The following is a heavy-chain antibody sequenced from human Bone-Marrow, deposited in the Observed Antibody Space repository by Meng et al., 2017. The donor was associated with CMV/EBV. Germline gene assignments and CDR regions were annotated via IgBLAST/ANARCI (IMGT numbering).Heavy chain of an antibody. V-gene: IGHV3-21*01. D-gene: IGHD2-2*02. CDR2: ISSSSSYI. Sequence: GESLKISCAASGFTFSSYSMNWVRQAPGKGLEWVSSISSSSSYIYYADSVKGRFTISRDNAKNTLYLQMNSLRAEDTAVYYCARDVTVVGPAAISANYYYYGMDVWGQGTTVTVSS. J-gene: IGHJ6*02. CDR3: ARDVTVVGPAAISANYYYYGMDV. CDR1: GFTFSSYS.